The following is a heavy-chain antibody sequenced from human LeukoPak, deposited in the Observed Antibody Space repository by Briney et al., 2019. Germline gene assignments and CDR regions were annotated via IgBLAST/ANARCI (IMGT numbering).Heavy chain of an antibody. V-gene: IGHV1-2*02. D-gene: IGHD6-19*01. CDR3: ARDDYSSGWRNDAFDI. CDR1: GYTFTGYY. J-gene: IGHJ3*02. CDR2: INPNHGDT. Sequence: ASVKVSCKASGYTFTGYYMHWVRQAPGQGLEWMGWINPNHGDTSYAQKFQDRVSMTRDTSISTAYMELSRLRSDDTAVYYCARDDYSSGWRNDAFDIWGQGTMVTVSS.